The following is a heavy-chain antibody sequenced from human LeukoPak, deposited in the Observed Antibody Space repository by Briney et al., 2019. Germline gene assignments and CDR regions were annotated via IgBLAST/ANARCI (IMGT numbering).Heavy chain of an antibody. V-gene: IGHV3-7*01. Sequence: GGSLRLSCAASGFSFISYWMSWVRQAPGKGLAWVANIKQDGSAKNYVDSVKGRFTISRDNAKNSLYLQLNSLKAEDTAVYYCAGCAGNSCYFDYWGQGTLVIVSS. CDR2: IKQDGSAK. CDR3: AGCAGNSCYFDY. J-gene: IGHJ4*02. D-gene: IGHD1-1*01. CDR1: GFSFISYW.